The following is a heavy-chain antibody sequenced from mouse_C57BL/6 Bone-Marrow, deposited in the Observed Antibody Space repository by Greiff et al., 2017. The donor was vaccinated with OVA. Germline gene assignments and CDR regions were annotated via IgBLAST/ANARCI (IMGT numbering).Heavy chain of an antibody. CDR3: ARDHYYGSSAWFAY. V-gene: IGHV3-6*01. CDR2: ISYDGSN. D-gene: IGHD1-1*01. CDR1: GYSITSGYY. Sequence: VQLQESGPGLVKPSQSLSLTCSVTGYSITSGYYWNWIRQFPGNKLEWMGYISYDGSNNYNPSLKNRISITRDTSKNQFFLKLNSVTTEDTATYYCARDHYYGSSAWFAYWGQGTLVTVSA. J-gene: IGHJ3*01.